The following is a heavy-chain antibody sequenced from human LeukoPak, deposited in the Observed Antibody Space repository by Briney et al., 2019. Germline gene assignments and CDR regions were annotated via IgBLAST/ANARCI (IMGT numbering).Heavy chain of an antibody. Sequence: SETLSLTCAVYGGSFSGYYWSWIRQPPGKGLEWIGEINHSGSTNYNPSLKSRVTISVDTSKNQFSLKLSSLTAADTAVYYCARQYCSSTSCYRNFDYWGQGTLVTVSS. CDR3: ARQYCSSTSCYRNFDY. D-gene: IGHD2-2*01. V-gene: IGHV4-34*01. CDR2: INHSGST. J-gene: IGHJ4*02. CDR1: GGSFSGYY.